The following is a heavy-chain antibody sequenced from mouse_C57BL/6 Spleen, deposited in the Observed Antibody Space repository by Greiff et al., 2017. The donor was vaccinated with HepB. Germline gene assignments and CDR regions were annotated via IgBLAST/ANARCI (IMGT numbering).Heavy chain of an antibody. CDR3: ARRGVYYDYDGYAMDY. D-gene: IGHD2-4*01. CDR1: GYTFTTYP. Sequence: VQGVESGAELVKPGASVKMSCKASGYTFTTYPIEWMKQNHGKSLEWIGNFHPYNDDTKYNEKFKGKATLTVEKSSSTVYLELSRLTSDDSAVYYCARRGVYYDYDGYAMDYWGQGTSVTVSS. J-gene: IGHJ4*01. V-gene: IGHV1-47*01. CDR2: FHPYNDDT.